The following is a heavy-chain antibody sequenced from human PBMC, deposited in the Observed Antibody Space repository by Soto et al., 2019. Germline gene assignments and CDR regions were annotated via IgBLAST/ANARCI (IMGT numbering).Heavy chain of an antibody. J-gene: IGHJ4*02. V-gene: IGHV4-59*08. CDR3: ARHGYYYGSGSYHFDY. CDR2: IYYSGST. CDR1: GGSISSYY. D-gene: IGHD3-10*01. Sequence: SETLSLTCTVSGGSISSYYWSWIRQPPGKGLEWIGYIYYSGSTNYNPSLKSRVTISVDTSKNQFSLKLSSVTAADTAVYYCARHGYYYGSGSYHFDYWGQGTLVTVSS.